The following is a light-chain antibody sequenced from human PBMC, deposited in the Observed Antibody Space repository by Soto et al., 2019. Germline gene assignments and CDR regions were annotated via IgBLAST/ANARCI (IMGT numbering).Light chain of an antibody. CDR1: QGISSA. Sequence: AIQLTQSPSYLSASVGDRVTITCRASQGISSALAWYQQKPGKAPKLLIYDASSLESGVPSRFSGSGSGTQFTLSISALPAEGFAPYFCQQFNSYPSFGGGKKVEIK. CDR2: DAS. V-gene: IGKV1-13*02. CDR3: QQFNSYPS. J-gene: IGKJ4*01.